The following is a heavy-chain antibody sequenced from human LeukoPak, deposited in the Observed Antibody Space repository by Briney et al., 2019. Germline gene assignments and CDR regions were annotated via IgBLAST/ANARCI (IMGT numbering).Heavy chain of an antibody. CDR3: AGRDFYETSAKPPVDY. Sequence: GESLRLSCVASGFIFSSFTMNWVRQAPGKGLEWVSSISSSSTYIYYADSVRGRFTISRDNAKNSLFLQMNSLRAEDTAVYYCAGRDFYETSAKPPVDYWGQGTLVTVSS. CDR1: GFIFSSFT. D-gene: IGHD3-22*01. V-gene: IGHV3-21*01. CDR2: ISSSSTYI. J-gene: IGHJ4*02.